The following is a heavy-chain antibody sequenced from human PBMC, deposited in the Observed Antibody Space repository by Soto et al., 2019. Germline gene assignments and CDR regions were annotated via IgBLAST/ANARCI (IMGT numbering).Heavy chain of an antibody. Sequence: SETLSLTCAVSGGSISSGGYSWSWIRQPPGKGLEWIGYIYHSGSTYYNPSLKSRITISVDRSKNQFSLKLSSVTAADTAVYYCARVSAAGGWFDPWGQGTLVTVSS. V-gene: IGHV4-30-2*01. CDR1: GGSISSGGYS. D-gene: IGHD6-13*01. J-gene: IGHJ5*02. CDR2: IYHSGST. CDR3: ARVSAAGGWFDP.